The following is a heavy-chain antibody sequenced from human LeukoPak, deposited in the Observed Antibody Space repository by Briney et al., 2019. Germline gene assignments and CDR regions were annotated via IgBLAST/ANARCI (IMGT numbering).Heavy chain of an antibody. CDR3: AREGGYCSGGRCSGSAFDI. D-gene: IGHD2-15*01. Sequence: GSVKVSCKASGYTFTSYYMHWVRRAPGPGLELMGIINPSGGSTSYAQKFQGRVTMTRDTSTSTVYMELSSLRSEDTAVYYCAREGGYCSGGRCSGSAFDIWGQGTMVTVSS. CDR1: GYTFTSYY. J-gene: IGHJ3*02. CDR2: INPSGGST. V-gene: IGHV1-46*03.